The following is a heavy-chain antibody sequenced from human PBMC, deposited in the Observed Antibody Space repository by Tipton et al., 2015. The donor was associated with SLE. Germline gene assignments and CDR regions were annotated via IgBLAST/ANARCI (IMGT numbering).Heavy chain of an antibody. D-gene: IGHD2-8*01. V-gene: IGHV4-38-2*02. CDR2: IYHNGRT. J-gene: IGHJ6*02. CDR3: ARGMLTWRGAIVGVDV. CDR1: GYVISSGHY. Sequence: TLSLTCTVSGYVISSGHYWGWLRQPPGKGLEWIGSIYHNGRTYYNPSLKSRVTTSIDTSNNQVSLRLYSVTAADTATYYCARGMLTWRGAIVGVDVWGQGTTVNVSS.